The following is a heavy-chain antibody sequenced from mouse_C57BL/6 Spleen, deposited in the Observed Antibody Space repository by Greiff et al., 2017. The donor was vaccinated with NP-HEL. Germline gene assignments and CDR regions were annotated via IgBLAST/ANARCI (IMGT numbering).Heavy chain of an antibody. Sequence: QVQLQQSGTELVKPGASVKLSCKASGYTFTSYWMHWVKQRPGQGLESIGNINPSNGGTNYNQKFKGKATLTVDKSSSTAYMQLSSLTSEDSAVYYCAIEDYYGSSSPDYWGQGTSVTVSS. CDR2: INPSNGGT. V-gene: IGHV1-53*01. CDR1: GYTFTSYW. J-gene: IGHJ4*01. D-gene: IGHD1-1*01. CDR3: AIEDYYGSSSPDY.